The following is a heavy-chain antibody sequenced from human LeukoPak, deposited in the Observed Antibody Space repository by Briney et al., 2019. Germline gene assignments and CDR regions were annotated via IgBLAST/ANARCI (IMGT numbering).Heavy chain of an antibody. J-gene: IGHJ1*01. CDR3: ASVVVVAATSRAEYFQH. V-gene: IGHV4-34*01. Sequence: SETLSLTCAVYGGSFSGYYWSWLRQPPGKGLEWIGEINHSGSTNYNPSLKSRVTISVDTSKNQFSLKLSSVTAADTAVYYCASVVVVAATSRAEYFQHWGQGTLVTVSS. CDR2: INHSGST. D-gene: IGHD2-15*01. CDR1: GGSFSGYY.